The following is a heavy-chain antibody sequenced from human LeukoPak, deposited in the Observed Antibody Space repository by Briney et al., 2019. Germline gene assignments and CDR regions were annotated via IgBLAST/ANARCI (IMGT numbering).Heavy chain of an antibody. Sequence: GGSLRLSCAASGFTFDDYAMHWVRQAPGKGLEWVSGISWNSGSIGYADSVKGRFTISRDNAKNSLYLQMNSLRAEDMALYYCAKGIAAAGRGRRSAFDIWGQGTMVTVSS. D-gene: IGHD6-13*01. J-gene: IGHJ3*02. CDR2: ISWNSGSI. V-gene: IGHV3-9*03. CDR1: GFTFDDYA. CDR3: AKGIAAAGRGRRSAFDI.